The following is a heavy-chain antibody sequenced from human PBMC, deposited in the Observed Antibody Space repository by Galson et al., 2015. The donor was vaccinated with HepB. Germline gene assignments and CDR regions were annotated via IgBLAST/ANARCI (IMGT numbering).Heavy chain of an antibody. CDR1: GGSISSYY. D-gene: IGHD2-15*01. Sequence: LSLTCTVSGGSISSYYWSWTRQPPGKGLEWIGYIYYSGSTNYNPSLKSRVTISVDTSKNQFSLKLSSVTAADTAVYYCARGGYLDYWGQGTLVTVSS. CDR3: ARGGYLDY. J-gene: IGHJ4*02. CDR2: IYYSGST. V-gene: IGHV4-59*01.